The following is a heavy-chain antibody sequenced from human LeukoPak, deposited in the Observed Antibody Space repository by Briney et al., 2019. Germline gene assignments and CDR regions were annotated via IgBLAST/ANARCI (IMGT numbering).Heavy chain of an antibody. CDR1: GLTFSTFG. Sequence: PGRSLRLSCAASGLTFSTFGMHWVRQAPGKGLEWVSSISSSSSYIYYADSVKGRFTISRDNAKNSLYLQMNSLRAEDTAVYYCARRLRENRQSGYYYYMDVWGKGTTVTVSS. D-gene: IGHD5-12*01. J-gene: IGHJ6*03. CDR3: ARRLRENRQSGYYYYMDV. V-gene: IGHV3-21*01. CDR2: ISSSSSYI.